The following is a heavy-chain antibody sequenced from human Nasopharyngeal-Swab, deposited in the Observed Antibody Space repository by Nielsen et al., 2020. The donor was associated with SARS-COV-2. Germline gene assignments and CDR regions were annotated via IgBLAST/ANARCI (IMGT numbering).Heavy chain of an antibody. CDR3: ASAVDV. V-gene: IGHV3-30-3*01. J-gene: IGHJ6*04. CDR1: GFTFSSYA. CDR2: ISYDGSNK. Sequence: GESLKISCAASGFTFSSYAMHWVRQAPGKGLEWVAVISYDGSNKYYADSVKGRFTISRDNSKNTLYLQMNSLRSEDTAVYYCASAVDVWGKGTTVTVSS.